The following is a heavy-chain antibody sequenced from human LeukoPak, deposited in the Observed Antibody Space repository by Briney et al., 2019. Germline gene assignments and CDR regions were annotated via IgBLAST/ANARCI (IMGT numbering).Heavy chain of an antibody. CDR1: GFTFSSYA. Sequence: GGSLRLSCAASGFTFSSYAMHWVRQAPGKGLEWVAVISYDGSNKYYADSVKGRFTISRDNSKNTLYLQMNSLRAEDTAVYYCARAGPAYCGGDCYSEYFQHWGQGTLVTVSS. D-gene: IGHD2-21*02. J-gene: IGHJ1*01. CDR3: ARAGPAYCGGDCYSEYFQH. V-gene: IGHV3-30*04. CDR2: ISYDGSNK.